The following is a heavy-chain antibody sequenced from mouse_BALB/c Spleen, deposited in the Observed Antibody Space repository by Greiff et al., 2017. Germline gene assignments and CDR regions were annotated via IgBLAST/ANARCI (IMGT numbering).Heavy chain of an antibody. J-gene: IGHJ4*01. CDR2: IYPGSGST. Sequence: LQQPGSELVRPGASVKLSCKASGYTFTSYWMHWVKQRHGQGPEWIGNIYPGSGSTNYDEKFKSKGTLTVDTSSSTAYMHLSSLTSEDSAVYYCTRERKYGNYGGVYYAMDYWGQGTSVTVSS. CDR3: TRERKYGNYGGVYYAMDY. CDR1: GYTFTSYW. V-gene: IGHV1S22*01. D-gene: IGHD2-10*02.